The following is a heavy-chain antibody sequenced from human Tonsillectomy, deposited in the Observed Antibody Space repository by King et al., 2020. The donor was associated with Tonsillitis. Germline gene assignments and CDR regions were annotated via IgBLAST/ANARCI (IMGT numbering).Heavy chain of an antibody. V-gene: IGHV3-30-3*01. Sequence: VQLVESGGGVVQPGRSLRLSCAASGFTFSSYAMHWVRQAPGKGLEWVAVISYDGSNKYYADSVKGRFTISRDNSKNTLYLQMNSLRAEDTAVYYCARDLLLMDWLFLYYGMDDWVQGTTVIVSS. D-gene: IGHD3-3*01. CDR3: ARDLLLMDWLFLYYGMDD. CDR2: ISYDGSNK. CDR1: GFTFSSYA. J-gene: IGHJ6*02.